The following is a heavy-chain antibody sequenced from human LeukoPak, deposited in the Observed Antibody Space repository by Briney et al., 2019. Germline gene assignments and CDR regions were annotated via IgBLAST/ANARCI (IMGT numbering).Heavy chain of an antibody. CDR2: IRYDGSNK. J-gene: IGHJ4*02. V-gene: IGHV3-30*02. CDR1: GFTFSSYG. Sequence: GGSLRLSCAASGFTFSSYGMHWVRQAPGKGLEWVAFIRYDGSNKYYADSVKGRFTISRDNSKNTLYLQMNSLRAEDTAVYYCAKSPYCGGGCYSVDYWGQGTLVTVSS. CDR3: AKSPYCGGGCYSVDY. D-gene: IGHD2-21*01.